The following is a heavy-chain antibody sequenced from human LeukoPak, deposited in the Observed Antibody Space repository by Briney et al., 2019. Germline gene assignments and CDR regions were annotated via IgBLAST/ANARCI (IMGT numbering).Heavy chain of an antibody. CDR1: GFTFSNYV. CDR3: ANHLACGSTSCPSFDY. D-gene: IGHD2-2*01. J-gene: IGHJ4*02. Sequence: GGSLRLSCAASGFTFSNYVMNWVRQAPGKGLEWVSSISDDSNYIYYADSVKGRFTISRDNAKNSLYLQMNSLRAEDTAVYYCANHLACGSTSCPSFDYWGQGTLVTVSS. V-gene: IGHV3-21*01. CDR2: ISDDSNYI.